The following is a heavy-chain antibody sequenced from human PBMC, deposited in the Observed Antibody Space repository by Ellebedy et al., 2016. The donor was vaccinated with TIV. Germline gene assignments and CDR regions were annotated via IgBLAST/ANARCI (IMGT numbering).Heavy chain of an antibody. V-gene: IGHV1-18*04. J-gene: IGHJ5*02. CDR2: ISAYNGNT. CDR1: GYTFTGYY. D-gene: IGHD2-2*01. CDR3: ARVQGGHCSSTSCHNWFDH. Sequence: ASVKVSCXASGYTFTGYYMHWVRQAPGQGLEWMGWISAYNGNTNYAQKLQGRVTMTTDTSTSTAYMELRSLRSNDTAVYYCARVQGGHCSSTSCHNWFDHWGQGTLVTVSS.